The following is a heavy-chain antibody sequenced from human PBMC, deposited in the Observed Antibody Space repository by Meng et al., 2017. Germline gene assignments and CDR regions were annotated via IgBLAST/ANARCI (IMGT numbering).Heavy chain of an antibody. J-gene: IGHJ4*02. CDR1: GYTFTSYG. Sequence: QVPLVESGAAVKKPGASVKVSCKASGYTFTSYGSSWVRQAPGQGLDWMGRIDPNSGVTEYAQKFQGRVTVTGDTSISTAYMELSRLRSDDTAIYYCVRDEDISAAGKLFGDYWGQGTLVTVSS. CDR2: IDPNSGVT. D-gene: IGHD6-13*01. V-gene: IGHV1-2*06. CDR3: VRDEDISAAGKLFGDY.